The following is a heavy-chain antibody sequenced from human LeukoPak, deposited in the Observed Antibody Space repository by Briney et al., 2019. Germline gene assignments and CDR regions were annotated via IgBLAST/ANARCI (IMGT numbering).Heavy chain of an antibody. CDR2: ITSSGTYI. J-gene: IGHJ6*03. CDR3: ARDRSCTGGSCYMDV. D-gene: IGHD2-15*01. V-gene: IGHV3-21*04. CDR1: GFTFNNYN. Sequence: PGGSLRLSCATSGFTFNNYNMNWVRQAPGRALEWVSSITSSGTYIFYADSVKGRFTISRDNSKNTLSLQMSSLRVEDTAVYYCARDRSCTGGSCYMDVWGRGTTVTVSS.